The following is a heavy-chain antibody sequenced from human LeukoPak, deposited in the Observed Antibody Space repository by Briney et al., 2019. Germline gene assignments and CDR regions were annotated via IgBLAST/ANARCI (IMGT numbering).Heavy chain of an antibody. CDR2: ISYDGSNK. CDR1: GFTFSSYA. J-gene: IGHJ3*02. D-gene: IGHD6-13*01. V-gene: IGHV3-30-3*01. CDR3: ARDLIAAAGIYAFDI. Sequence: PGRSLRLSCAASGFTFSSYAMHWVRQAPGKGLEWVAVISYDGSNKYYADSVKGRFTISRDNSKNTLYLQMNSLRAEDTAVYYCARDLIAAAGIYAFDIWGQGTMVTVSS.